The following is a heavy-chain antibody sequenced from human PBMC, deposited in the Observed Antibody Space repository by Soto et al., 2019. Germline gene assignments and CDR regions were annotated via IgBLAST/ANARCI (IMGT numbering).Heavy chain of an antibody. CDR3: PGQAGDPLQDI. V-gene: IGHV3-73*01. CDR1: GFNFSGSA. J-gene: IGHJ4*02. D-gene: IGHD4-17*01. CDR2: IRVKTKTYAT. Sequence: EVQLVESGGGLVQPGGSLKVSCTGFGFNFSGSALHWVRQPSGKGLEWVGRIRVKTKTYATSYATSVQGRFFLSRDNSKTTAYLQRNSLGDDATVVYYCPGQAGDPLQDIWGPGTWSPSPQ.